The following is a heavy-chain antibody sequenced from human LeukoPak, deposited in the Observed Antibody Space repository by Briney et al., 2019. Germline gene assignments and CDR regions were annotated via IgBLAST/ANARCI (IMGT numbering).Heavy chain of an antibody. CDR1: GFTFSSYA. J-gene: IGHJ4*02. CDR3: AKDWGIQLWPPSYFDY. D-gene: IGHD5-18*01. CDR2: ISYDGSNK. V-gene: IGHV3-30-3*01. Sequence: PGRSLRLSCAASGFTFSSYAMHWVRQAPGKGLEWVAVISYDGSNKYYADSVKGRFTISRDNSKNTLYLQMNSLRAEDTAVYYCAKDWGIQLWPPSYFDYWGQGTLVTVSS.